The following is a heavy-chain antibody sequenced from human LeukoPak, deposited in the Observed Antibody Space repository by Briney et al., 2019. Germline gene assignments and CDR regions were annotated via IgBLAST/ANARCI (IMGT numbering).Heavy chain of an antibody. Sequence: GGSLRLSCAASGFTFDDYAMHWVRQAPGKGLEWVSGISWNSGSKGYADSVKGRFTISRDNAKNTLYLQMNSLRAEDTAVYYCARDGLWFGELLPNHFDYWGQGTLVTVSS. CDR1: GFTFDDYA. CDR3: ARDGLWFGELLPNHFDY. D-gene: IGHD3-10*01. CDR2: ISWNSGSK. J-gene: IGHJ4*02. V-gene: IGHV3-9*01.